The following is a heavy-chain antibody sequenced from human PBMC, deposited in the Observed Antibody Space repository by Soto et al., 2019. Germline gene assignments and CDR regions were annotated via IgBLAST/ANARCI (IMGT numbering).Heavy chain of an antibody. V-gene: IGHV4-38-2*01. J-gene: IGHJ6*02. Sequence: SETLYLTCAVSGYSISSGYYWGWIRQPPGKGLEWIGSIYHSGSTYYNPSLKSRVTISVDTSKNQISLKLSSVTAADTAVYYCARAGWNEPRRDYYYGMDVWGQGTTVTVSS. D-gene: IGHD1-1*01. CDR1: GYSISSGYY. CDR2: IYHSGST. CDR3: ARAGWNEPRRDYYYGMDV.